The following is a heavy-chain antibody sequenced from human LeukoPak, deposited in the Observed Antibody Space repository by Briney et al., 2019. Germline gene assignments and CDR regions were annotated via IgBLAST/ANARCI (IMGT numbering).Heavy chain of an antibody. CDR3: SRGSGAFSPFGY. Sequence: SETLSLTCDVSGGSISRTNWWSWVRQSPGQGLEWIGEISLSGHTNYNPSLQSRVTMSLDESKNQVSLDLASVTDADTAVYYCSRGSGAFSPFGYWGQGTLVTV. D-gene: IGHD1-26*01. V-gene: IGHV4-4*02. CDR1: GGSISRTNW. CDR2: ISLSGHT. J-gene: IGHJ4*02.